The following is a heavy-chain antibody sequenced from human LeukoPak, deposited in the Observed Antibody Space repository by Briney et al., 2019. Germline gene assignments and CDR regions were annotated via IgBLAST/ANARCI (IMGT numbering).Heavy chain of an antibody. J-gene: IGHJ4*02. CDR2: INPNSGGT. D-gene: IGHD6-13*01. V-gene: IGHV1-2*04. CDR3: AREDSSSWYGFDY. Sequence: ASVKVSCKASGYTFTGYYMHWVRQAPGQGLELMGWINPNSGGTNYAQKFQGWVTMTRDTSISTAYMELSRLRSDDTAVYYCAREDSSSWYGFDYWGQGTLVTVSS. CDR1: GYTFTGYY.